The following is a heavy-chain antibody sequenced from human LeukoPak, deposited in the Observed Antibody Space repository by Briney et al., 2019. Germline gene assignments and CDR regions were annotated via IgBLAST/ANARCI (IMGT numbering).Heavy chain of an antibody. CDR2: INHSGST. CDR1: GGSFSGYY. V-gene: IGHV4-34*01. Sequence: PSETLSLTCAVYGGSFSGYYWSWIRQPPGKGLEWIGEINHSGSTNYNPSLKSRVTISVDTSKNQFSLKLSSVTAADTAVYYCARGPRITMVRGVYWFDPWGQGTLVTVPS. D-gene: IGHD3-10*01. CDR3: ARGPRITMVRGVYWFDP. J-gene: IGHJ5*02.